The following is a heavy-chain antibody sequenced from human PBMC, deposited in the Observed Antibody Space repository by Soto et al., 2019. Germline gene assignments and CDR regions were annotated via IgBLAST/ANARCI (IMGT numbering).Heavy chain of an antibody. D-gene: IGHD6-13*01. J-gene: IGHJ6*02. CDR2: IYYSGST. Sequence: PSETLSLTCTVSGGSISSSSYYWGWIRQPPGKGLEWIGSIYYSGSTYYNPSLKSRVTISVDTSKNQFSLKLSSVTAADTAVYYCARLVVEQQLATISHYYYYYGMDVWGQGTTVTVSS. V-gene: IGHV4-39*01. CDR3: ARLVVEQQLATISHYYYYYGMDV. CDR1: GGSISSSSYY.